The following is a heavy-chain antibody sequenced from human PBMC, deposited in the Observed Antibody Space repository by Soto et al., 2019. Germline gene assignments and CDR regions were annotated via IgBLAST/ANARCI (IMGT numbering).Heavy chain of an antibody. CDR2: LYTDGTRT. CDR3: ARGAGGYYYMDV. D-gene: IGHD3-10*01. V-gene: IGHV3-74*01. Sequence: GGSLRLSCAASGFTFSSYWMHWVRQAPGKGLVWVSRLYTDGTRTSYADSVKGRFTISRDNAKNTLYLQMNSLRAEDTAVYYCARGAGGYYYMDVWGKGTTVTVS. CDR1: GFTFSSYW. J-gene: IGHJ6*03.